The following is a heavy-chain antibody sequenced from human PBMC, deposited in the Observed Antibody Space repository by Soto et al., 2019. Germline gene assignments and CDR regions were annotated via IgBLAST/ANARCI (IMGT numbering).Heavy chain of an antibody. J-gene: IGHJ5*02. CDR2: IYYSGST. D-gene: IGHD2-15*01. CDR3: ARHDETPTHRGWRWFDP. V-gene: IGHV4-39*01. CDR1: GDSIRSSSYY. Sequence: QVQLQESGPGLVRPSETLSLTCTVSGDSIRSSSYYWGWIRQPPGKGLEWLASIYYSGSTYYNPSLKSRVTISVDTSMNQFSLKLTSVTAADMSVYYCARHDETPTHRGWRWFDPWGRGTLVSVSS.